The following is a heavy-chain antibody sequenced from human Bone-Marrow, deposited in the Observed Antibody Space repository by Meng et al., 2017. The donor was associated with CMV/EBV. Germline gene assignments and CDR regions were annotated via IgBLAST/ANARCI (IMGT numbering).Heavy chain of an antibody. Sequence: GESLKISCATSGFTFSRYGLYWVRQAPGKGLEWVAFIPNDGSKKLYADFVKGRFTVSRDNSKNTLHLQMSSLRAGDTAMYYCTTDLGSDCSSTSCYTNYYYGMDVWGQGTTVTVSS. D-gene: IGHD2-2*02. V-gene: IGHV3-30*02. J-gene: IGHJ6*02. CDR1: GFTFSRYG. CDR3: TTDLGSDCSSTSCYTNYYYGMDV. CDR2: IPNDGSKK.